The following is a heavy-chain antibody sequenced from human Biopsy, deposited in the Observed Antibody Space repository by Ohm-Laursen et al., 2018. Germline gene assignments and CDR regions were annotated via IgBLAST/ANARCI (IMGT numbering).Heavy chain of an antibody. Sequence: SDTLSLTCTVSGGSVRSPDHRWNWVRRAPGKGLEWSGNIYYSWTTLYNPSLSGRVTMDLYKSTNQFSLKLKSVTSADPAFYFCARAYFYGMGTSNYFLDSWGQGALVTVSS. CDR3: ARAYFYGMGTSNYFLDS. J-gene: IGHJ4*02. D-gene: IGHD3-10*01. V-gene: IGHV4-30-4*02. CDR2: IYYSWTT. CDR1: GGSVRSPDHR.